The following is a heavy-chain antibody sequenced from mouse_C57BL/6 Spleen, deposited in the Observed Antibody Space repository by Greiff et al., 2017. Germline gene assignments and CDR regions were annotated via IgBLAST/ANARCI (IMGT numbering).Heavy chain of an antibody. Sequence: VQLVESGAELVRPGSSVKLSCKASCYTFTSYWMDWVKQRPGQGLEWIGNIYPSDSETHYNQKFKDKATLTVDKSSSTAYMQLSSLTSEDSAVYYCARSYYSSSPFFAYWGQGTLVTVSA. D-gene: IGHD1-1*01. CDR3: ARSYYSSSPFFAY. J-gene: IGHJ3*01. V-gene: IGHV1-61*01. CDR1: CYTFTSYW. CDR2: IYPSDSET.